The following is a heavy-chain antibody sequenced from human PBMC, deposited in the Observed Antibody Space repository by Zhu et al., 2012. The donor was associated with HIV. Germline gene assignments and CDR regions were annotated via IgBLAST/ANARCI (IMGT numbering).Heavy chain of an antibody. CDR3: AAYVYGSGRTSDH. D-gene: IGHD3-10*01. V-gene: IGHV4-39*01. CDR1: GGSISSSNYY. Sequence: QVQLQESGPGLVKPAETLSLTCTASGGSISSSNYYWGWIRQPPGKGLEWIVSIYYSGNTHHNPSLKSRVTISVDTSKNQFSLKLSTVTATDTAVYYCAAYVYGSGRTSDHWGQGTLVTVSS. CDR2: IYYSGNT. J-gene: IGHJ4*02.